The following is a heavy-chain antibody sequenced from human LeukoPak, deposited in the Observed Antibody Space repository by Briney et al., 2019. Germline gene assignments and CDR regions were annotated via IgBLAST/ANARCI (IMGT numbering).Heavy chain of an antibody. CDR3: AGEWENDSIGYDY. D-gene: IGHD3-22*01. Sequence: SETLSLTCTVSGGSISSYYWSWIRQPPGKGLEWIGYIYYSGSTNYNPSLKSRVTISVDTSKNQFSLKLSSVTAADTAVYYCAGEWENDSIGYDYWGQGTLVTVSS. J-gene: IGHJ4*02. CDR1: GGSISSYY. CDR2: IYYSGST. V-gene: IGHV4-59*01.